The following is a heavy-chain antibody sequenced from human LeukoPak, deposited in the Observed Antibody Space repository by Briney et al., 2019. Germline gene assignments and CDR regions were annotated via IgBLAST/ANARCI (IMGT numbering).Heavy chain of an antibody. D-gene: IGHD6-13*01. CDR2: ISYDGSNK. J-gene: IGHJ4*02. CDR3: AKSPVGAAAAFDY. CDR1: GFTFTSYA. Sequence: QTGGSLRPSCVASGFTFTSYAMHWVRQAPGKGLEWVSVISYDGSNKYYGDSVKGRFTISRDNSKSTLYLQMNSLRAEDTAVYYCAKSPVGAAAAFDYWGQGTLVTVSS. V-gene: IGHV3-30-3*02.